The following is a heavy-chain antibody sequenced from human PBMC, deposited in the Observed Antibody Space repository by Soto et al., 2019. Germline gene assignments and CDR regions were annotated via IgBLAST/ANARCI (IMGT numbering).Heavy chain of an antibody. V-gene: IGHV1-69*13. Sequence: SVKVSCKASGGTFSSYAISWVRQAPGQGLEWMGGIIPIFGTANYAQKFQGRVTLTGDESTNTAYMELSSLRSEDTAVYFCARDLGFDILTGYSYYYYYAMDVWGQGTTVTVSS. D-gene: IGHD3-9*01. J-gene: IGHJ6*02. CDR1: GGTFSSYA. CDR2: IIPIFGTA. CDR3: ARDLGFDILTGYSYYYYYAMDV.